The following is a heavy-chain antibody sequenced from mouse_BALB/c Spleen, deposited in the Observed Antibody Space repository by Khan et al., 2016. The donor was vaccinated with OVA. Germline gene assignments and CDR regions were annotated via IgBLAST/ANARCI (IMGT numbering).Heavy chain of an antibody. CDR2: INTYTGEP. CDR1: GYTFTNYG. Sequence: QIQLVQSGPELKKPGETVKISCKASGYTFTNYGMNWVKQAPGKGLKWMGWINTYTGEPTYTDDFKGRFAISLETSASTAYLQINNLEKEDMAKYFGGRGASYWYFDVWGAGTTVTVSS. CDR3: GRGASYWYFDV. J-gene: IGHJ1*01. V-gene: IGHV9-1*02.